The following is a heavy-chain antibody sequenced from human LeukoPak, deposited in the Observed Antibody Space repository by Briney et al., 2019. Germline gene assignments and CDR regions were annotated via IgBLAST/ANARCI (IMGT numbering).Heavy chain of an antibody. CDR2: ITGGGGSST. Sequence: GGSLRLSCAASGFTFSSSTMTWVRQAPGKGLEWVSSITGGGGSSTYHAYSVKGRFTISRENSKDPLFLQMNMLRAEDTAVYYCAITGVRDFDSWGQGTLVTVSS. V-gene: IGHV3-23*01. CDR3: AITGVRDFDS. D-gene: IGHD3-10*01. CDR1: GFTFSSST. J-gene: IGHJ4*02.